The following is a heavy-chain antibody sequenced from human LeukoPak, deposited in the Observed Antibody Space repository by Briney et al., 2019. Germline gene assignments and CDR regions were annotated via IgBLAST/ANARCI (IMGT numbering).Heavy chain of an antibody. V-gene: IGHV1-18*01. Sequence: GASVKVSCKASGYTFTSYGISWVRQAPGQGLEWMGWNSAYNGNTNYAQKLQGRVTMTTDTSTSTAYMELRSLRSDDTAVYYCARGTTIAVAGRGRFDPWGQGTLVTVSS. J-gene: IGHJ5*02. CDR3: ARGTTIAVAGRGRFDP. CDR1: GYTFTSYG. CDR2: NSAYNGNT. D-gene: IGHD6-19*01.